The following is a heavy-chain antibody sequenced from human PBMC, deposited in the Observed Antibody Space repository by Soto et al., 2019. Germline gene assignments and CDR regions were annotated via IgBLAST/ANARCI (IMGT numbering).Heavy chain of an antibody. CDR2: IYWDDDK. J-gene: IGHJ4*02. V-gene: IGHV2-5*08. Sequence: PTLVNPTQTLTLTCTFSGFSLSTSGMCVSWIRQPPGKALEWLALIYWDDDKRYSPSLKSRLTITKDTSKNQVVLTMTNMDPVDTATYYCALRHWNYIFDYWGQGSLVTVYS. CDR3: ALRHWNYIFDY. D-gene: IGHD1-7*01. CDR1: GFSLSTSGMC.